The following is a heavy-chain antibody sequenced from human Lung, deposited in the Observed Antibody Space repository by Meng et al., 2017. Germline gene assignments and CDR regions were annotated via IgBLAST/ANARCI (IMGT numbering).Heavy chain of an antibody. CDR2: IKSNSDGGTT. Sequence: QRVEAGGGLVKPGGSLRLSCVASGFSFTDAWMSWVRQAPGKGLEWVGRIKSNSDGGTTDYAAPVKGRFTISRDDSKNTLYLQMNSLITEDTAVYFCATGAAAADHWGQGTLVTVSS. D-gene: IGHD6-13*01. CDR1: GFSFTDAW. V-gene: IGHV3-15*01. CDR3: ATGAAAADH. J-gene: IGHJ4*02.